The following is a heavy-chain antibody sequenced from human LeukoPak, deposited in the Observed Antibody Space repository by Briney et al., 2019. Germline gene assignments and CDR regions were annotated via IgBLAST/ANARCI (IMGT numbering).Heavy chain of an antibody. CDR3: ARGSPYYFDY. CDR2: IWQDGSNK. J-gene: IGHJ4*02. Sequence: PGGSLRLSCAASGFTFRTYGMHWVRQAPGKGLEWVAVIWQDGSNKDYADFVKGRFTISRDNSKNTLYLQMNSLRGEDAAVYCCARGSPYYFDYWGQGTLVTVSS. CDR1: GFTFRTYG. D-gene: IGHD3-10*01. V-gene: IGHV3-33*01.